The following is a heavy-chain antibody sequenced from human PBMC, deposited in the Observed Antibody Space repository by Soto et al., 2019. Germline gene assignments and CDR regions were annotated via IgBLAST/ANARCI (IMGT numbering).Heavy chain of an antibody. V-gene: IGHV4-34*01. J-gene: IGHJ4*02. CDR1: GGSFIGYH. CDR2: INPSGSI. D-gene: IGHD4-4*01. Sequence: VQLQQWGAGLLKPSETLYLTCAVYGGSFIGYHWSWFRQPPGKGLEWIGEINPSGSINYNPSLKSRVTISVDTSKNQFSLNLSSVTAADTAVYYCAPFVGATTVTRGSPRDYWGQGTLVTVSS. CDR3: APFVGATTVTRGSPRDY.